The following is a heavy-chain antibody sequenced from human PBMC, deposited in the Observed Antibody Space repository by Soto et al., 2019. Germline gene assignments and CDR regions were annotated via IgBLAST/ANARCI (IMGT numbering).Heavy chain of an antibody. J-gene: IGHJ5*02. V-gene: IGHV1-3*01. Sequence: ASVKVSCKASGYTFSTYAMNWVRQAPGQRLEWMGWINAGNGSTKYSQKFQRRVTITRDTSATTAYMELSSLRSEDTAVYYCARGVSTVTPNWFDPWGQGTLVTVSS. CDR3: ARGVSTVTPNWFDP. D-gene: IGHD4-17*01. CDR2: INAGNGST. CDR1: GYTFSTYA.